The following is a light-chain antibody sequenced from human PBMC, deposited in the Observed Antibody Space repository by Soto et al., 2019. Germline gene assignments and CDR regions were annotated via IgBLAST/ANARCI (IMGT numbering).Light chain of an antibody. CDR1: SSDVGAYNH. J-gene: IGLJ1*01. Sequence: QSALTQPASVSGSPGQSITISCTGTSSDVGAYNHVSWCQQHPGKAPQLIIYEVSNRPSGLSNRFSASKSGNTASLTISGLQAEDEADYYCCSYTTRSTLVFGTGTKLTVL. CDR2: EVS. CDR3: CSYTTRSTLV. V-gene: IGLV2-14*01.